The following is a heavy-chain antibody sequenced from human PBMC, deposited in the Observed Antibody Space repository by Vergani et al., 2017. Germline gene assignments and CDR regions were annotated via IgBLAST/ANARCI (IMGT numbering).Heavy chain of an antibody. CDR1: GGTFSSYT. J-gene: IGHJ4*02. Sequence: QVQLVQSGAEVKKPGSSVKVSCKASGGTFSSYTISWVRQAPGQGLEWMGRIIPILGIANYAQKFQGRVTITADKSTSTAYMELSSLRSEDTAVYYCATLPNDFDDYNFDYWGQGTLVIVSS. CDR2: IIPILGIA. V-gene: IGHV1-69*02. D-gene: IGHD4-17*01. CDR3: ATLPNDFDDYNFDY.